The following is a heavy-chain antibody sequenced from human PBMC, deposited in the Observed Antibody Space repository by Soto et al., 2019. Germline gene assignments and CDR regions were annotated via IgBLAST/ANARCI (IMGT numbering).Heavy chain of an antibody. J-gene: IGHJ1*01. V-gene: IGHV4-39*01. D-gene: IGHD3-22*01. CDR3: ARYYDTSNRPYFHH. CDR1: GGSISSTTYY. CDR2: VYYSGTT. Sequence: SETLSLTCTVSGGSISSTTYYWAWIRQPPGKGLEWIGTVYYSGTTYYNPSLKTRLTISVDTSKNQFSLKLSSVTAADTAFYYCARYYDTSNRPYFHHWGQGTLVTVSS.